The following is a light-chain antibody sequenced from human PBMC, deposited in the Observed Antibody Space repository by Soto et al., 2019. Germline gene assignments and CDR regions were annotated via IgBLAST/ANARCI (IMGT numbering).Light chain of an antibody. CDR3: QQYKDYWT. CDR1: HRISRW. J-gene: IGKJ1*01. V-gene: IGKV1-5*03. Sequence: QMTQTPSTLSASVGASVTITLRASHRISRWLAWYRQNPWKDPKLLIYETSSLEDGVPSRCTGSGSGTEFSLTITSLQPEDFASYYCQQYKDYWTFGQG. CDR2: ETS.